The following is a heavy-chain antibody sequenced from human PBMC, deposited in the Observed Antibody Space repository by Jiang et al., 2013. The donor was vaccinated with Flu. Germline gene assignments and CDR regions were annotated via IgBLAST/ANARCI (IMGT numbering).Heavy chain of an antibody. V-gene: IGHV5-51*01. CDR3: ARRALGRRSFFDL. J-gene: IGHJ2*01. CDR2: IYPGDSDT. CDR1: GYSFTSYW. Sequence: CKGSGYSFTSYWIGWVRQMPGKGLEWMGIIYPGDSDTRYSPSFQGQVTISADKSISTAYLQWSSLKASDTAMYYCARRALGRRSFFDLWGRGTLVTVSS. D-gene: IGHD3-16*02.